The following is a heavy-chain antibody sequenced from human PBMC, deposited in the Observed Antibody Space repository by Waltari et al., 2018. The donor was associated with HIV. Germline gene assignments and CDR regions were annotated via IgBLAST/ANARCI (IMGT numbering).Heavy chain of an antibody. CDR3: ARKAVRGGYYGMDV. Sequence: EVRLEQSGGGLGEPGKSLWLNCVAYEFGFESHAMHWVRQPPGRGLEWVWGVSNGGGTGYADSVKGRFTISRDNAKNSLYLQMNSLRVEDTALYHCARKAVRGGYYGMDVWGQGTTVTVSS. V-gene: IGHV3-9*01. D-gene: IGHD3-10*01. CDR1: EFGFESHA. J-gene: IGHJ6*02. CDR2: VSNGGGT.